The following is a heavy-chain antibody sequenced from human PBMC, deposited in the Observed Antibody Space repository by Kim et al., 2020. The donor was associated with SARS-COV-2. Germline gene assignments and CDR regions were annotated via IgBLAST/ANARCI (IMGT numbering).Heavy chain of an antibody. CDR3: ARHFRYSSSWHPFDY. V-gene: IGHV4-39*01. J-gene: IGHJ4*02. Sequence: PSIKSRDPISVETSNNQFSQKLSSVTAADTAVYYCARHFRYSSSWHPFDYWGQGTLVTVSS. D-gene: IGHD6-13*01.